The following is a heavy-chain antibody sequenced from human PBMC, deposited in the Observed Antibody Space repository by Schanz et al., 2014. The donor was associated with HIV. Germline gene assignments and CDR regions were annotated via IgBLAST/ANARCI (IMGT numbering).Heavy chain of an antibody. Sequence: VQLLQSGAEVKKPGASVKVSCKTSGYTFASYGITWVRQAPGQGLDWVGWISPYNGDRKYDQKFQGRVNLTTDTSTNPAYMELRSLTSDDTAVYYCAKGQDWPGPQLDHWGHGSLVIVSS. D-gene: IGHD3-9*01. CDR2: ISPYNGDR. V-gene: IGHV1-18*01. J-gene: IGHJ4*03. CDR3: AKGQDWPGPQLDH. CDR1: GYTFASYG.